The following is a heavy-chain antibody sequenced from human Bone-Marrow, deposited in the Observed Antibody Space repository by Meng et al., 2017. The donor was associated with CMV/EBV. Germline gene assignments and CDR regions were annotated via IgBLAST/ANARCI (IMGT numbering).Heavy chain of an antibody. D-gene: IGHD3-10*01. CDR1: GGSISSYY. CDR3: ARYRGYYGSGSFRLAY. Sequence: SETLSLTCTVSGGSISSYYWSWIRQPPGKGLEWIGYIYYSGSTNYNPSLKSRVTISVDTSKNQFSLKLSSVTAADTAVYYCARYRGYYGSGSFRLAYWGQGHRVTVSS. V-gene: IGHV4-59*01. J-gene: IGHJ4*02. CDR2: IYYSGST.